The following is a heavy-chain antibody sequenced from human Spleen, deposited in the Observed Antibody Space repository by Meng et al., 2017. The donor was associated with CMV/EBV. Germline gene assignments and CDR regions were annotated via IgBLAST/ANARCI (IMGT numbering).Heavy chain of an antibody. CDR3: ARGWGGITGFDS. CDR1: GGSISTGDYY. D-gene: IGHD1-14*01. V-gene: IGHV4-31*03. J-gene: IGHJ4*02. CDR2: IYYSGGT. Sequence: SETLSLTCTVSGGSISTGDYYWSWIRQHPGKGLEWIGYIYYSGGTYYNPSLKSRATISVDTSKNQFSLELLSVTAADPAVFYCARGWGGITGFDSWGQGTLVTVSS.